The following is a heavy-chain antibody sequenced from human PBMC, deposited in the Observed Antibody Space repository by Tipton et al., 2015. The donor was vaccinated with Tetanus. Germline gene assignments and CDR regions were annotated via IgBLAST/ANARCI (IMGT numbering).Heavy chain of an antibody. J-gene: IGHJ4*02. V-gene: IGHV4-31*03. D-gene: IGHD6-6*01. CDR3: AGGQARGARGWNYFDF. CDR1: GGSISRGGYY. Sequence: TLSLTCTVSGGSISRGGYYWSWIRQHPGKGLEWIGDIYYSGSTYYNPSLKSRVTISVDTSKNQFSLKLNSVTVADTAVYYCAGGQARGARGWNYFDFWGQGTLVTVSS. CDR2: IYYSGST.